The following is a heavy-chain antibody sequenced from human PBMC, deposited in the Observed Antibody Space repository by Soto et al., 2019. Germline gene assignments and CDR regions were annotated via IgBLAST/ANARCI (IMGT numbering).Heavy chain of an antibody. D-gene: IGHD2-8*02. CDR3: ARGMTPPGAPAWYYFDS. V-gene: IGHV4-4*07. CDR2: FSLSGTT. CDR1: GASITGSFL. J-gene: IGHJ4*02. Sequence: SETLSLTCTVSGASITGSFLWSWIRQPAGKGLEWIGRFSLSGTTNYNPSLRSRVTMSADVSKNQFSLRLTSVTAADTALYYCARGMTPPGAPAWYYFDSWGQGTLVTVSA.